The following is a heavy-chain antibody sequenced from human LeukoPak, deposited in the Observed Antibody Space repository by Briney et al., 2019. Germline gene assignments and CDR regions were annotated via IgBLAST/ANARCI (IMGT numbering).Heavy chain of an antibody. CDR1: GFTFSNAW. CDR3: ARSVYDLRGQRLVPGLDY. Sequence: PGGSLRLSCAASGFTFSNAWMSWVRQAPGKGLEWVAYIGTIISTTYYADSVKGRFTVSRDDAKSSLYLQMSSLRAEDTAIYYCARSVYDLRGQRLVPGLDYWGQGTLVTVSS. D-gene: IGHD6-13*01. CDR2: IGTIISTT. J-gene: IGHJ4*02. V-gene: IGHV3-48*04.